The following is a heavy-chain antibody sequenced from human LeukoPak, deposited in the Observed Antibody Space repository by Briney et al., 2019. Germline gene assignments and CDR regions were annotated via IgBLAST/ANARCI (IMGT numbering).Heavy chain of an antibody. J-gene: IGHJ4*02. V-gene: IGHV1-2*02. CDR2: INPNSGGT. D-gene: IGHD3-3*01. Sequence: ASVKVSCKASGGTFSSYDISWVRQAPGQGLEWMGWINPNSGGTNYAQKFQGRVTMTRDTSISTAYMELSRLRSDDTAVYYCARLNTWSYYDYWGQGTLVTVSS. CDR3: ARLNTWSYYDY. CDR1: GGTFSSYD.